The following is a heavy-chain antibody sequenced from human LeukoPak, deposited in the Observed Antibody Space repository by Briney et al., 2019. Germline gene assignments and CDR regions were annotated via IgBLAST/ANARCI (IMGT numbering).Heavy chain of an antibody. D-gene: IGHD3-22*01. Sequence: SQTLSLTCAVSGGSINSGDYSWSWIRQPPGKGLEWIGYIYHTGSTYYNPSLKSRVTISADGSKNQFSLKLSSVTAADTAVYYCARGYYDSSGYDYWGQGTLVTVSS. V-gene: IGHV4-30-2*01. CDR2: IYHTGST. J-gene: IGHJ4*02. CDR1: GGSINSGDYS. CDR3: ARGYYDSSGYDY.